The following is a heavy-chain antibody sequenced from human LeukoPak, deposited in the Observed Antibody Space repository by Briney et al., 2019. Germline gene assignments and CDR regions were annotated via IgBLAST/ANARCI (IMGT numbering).Heavy chain of an antibody. CDR2: ISGSGGST. D-gene: IGHD3-22*01. CDR3: AKPTSSGYDAFDI. Sequence: GGSLRLSCEVSGLTFRWYAMTWVRQAPGKGLEWVSAISGSGGSTYYADSVKGRFTISRDNSKNTLYLQMNSLRAEDTAVYYCAKPTSSGYDAFDIWGQGTMVTVSS. CDR1: GLTFRWYA. V-gene: IGHV3-23*01. J-gene: IGHJ3*02.